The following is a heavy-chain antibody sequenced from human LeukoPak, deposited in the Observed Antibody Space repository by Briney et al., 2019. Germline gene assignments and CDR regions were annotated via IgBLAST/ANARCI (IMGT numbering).Heavy chain of an antibody. V-gene: IGHV1-69*13. CDR2: IIPIFGTA. Sequence: SVKVSCKASGGTFSSYAISWVRQAPGQGLEWMGGIIPIFGTANYAQKLQGRVTITADESTSTAYMELSSLRSEDTAVYYCARATTYYYDSSGYYPGDYWGQGTLVTVSS. CDR1: GGTFSSYA. J-gene: IGHJ4*02. CDR3: ARATTYYYDSSGYYPGDY. D-gene: IGHD3-22*01.